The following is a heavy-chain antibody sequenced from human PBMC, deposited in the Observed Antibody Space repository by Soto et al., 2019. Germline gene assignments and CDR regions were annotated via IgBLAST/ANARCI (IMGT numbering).Heavy chain of an antibody. CDR2: IWYDGSNK. V-gene: IGHV3-33*01. Sequence: GSLRLSCAASGLTFSSDGMHWVRQAPGKGLEWVAVIWYDGSNKYYADSVKGRLTISRDNSKNTLYLQLNSLRAEDTAVYYCARDVSVPNLGVLFDYWGQGT. D-gene: IGHD3-10*01. CDR3: ARDVSVPNLGVLFDY. J-gene: IGHJ4*02. CDR1: GLTFSSDG.